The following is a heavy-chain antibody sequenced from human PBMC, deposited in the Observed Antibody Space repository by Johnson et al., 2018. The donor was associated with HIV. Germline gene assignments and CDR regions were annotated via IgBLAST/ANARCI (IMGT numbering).Heavy chain of an antibody. Sequence: MQLVESGGGLVQPGGSLRLSCAASGFTFSSYWMSWVRQAPGKGLEWVANIKQDGSEKYYVDSVKGRFTISRDNAKNSLYLQMNSLRAEDTAVYYCAKPLEMATISDAFDIWGQGTMVTVSS. CDR3: AKPLEMATISDAFDI. D-gene: IGHD5-24*01. J-gene: IGHJ3*02. V-gene: IGHV3-7*01. CDR1: GFTFSSYW. CDR2: IKQDGSEK.